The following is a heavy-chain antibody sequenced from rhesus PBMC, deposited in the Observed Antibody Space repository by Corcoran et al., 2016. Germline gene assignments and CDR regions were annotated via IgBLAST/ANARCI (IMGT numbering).Heavy chain of an antibody. V-gene: IGHV3S5*01. D-gene: IGHD6-13*01. CDR1: GFTFSSYG. Sequence: EVQLVETGGGLVQPGGSLKLSCAASGFTFSSYGMSWFRQAPGKGLEWVSAINSGWGSTYIDKSVKGRVTISRDNSKNTLSLQMNSRRAEDTAVYYGARSGYSSWYLDAFDFWGQGLRVTVSS. CDR3: ARSGYSSWYLDAFDF. J-gene: IGHJ3*01. CDR2: INSGWGST.